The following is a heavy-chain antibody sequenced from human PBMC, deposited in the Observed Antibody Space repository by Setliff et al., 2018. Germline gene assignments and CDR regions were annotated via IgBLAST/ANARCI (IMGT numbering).Heavy chain of an antibody. CDR1: GGSLSSSSYY. Sequence: LSLTCTVSGGSLSSSSYYWGWIRQPPGKGLEWIGSIYYSGSTYYNPSLKSRVTISVDTSKNQFSLKLSSVTAADTAVYYCARAHTWSLPNDNSGYPGWFDPWGQGTLFTVSS. CDR3: ARAHTWSLPNDNSGYPGWFDP. V-gene: IGHV4-39*01. J-gene: IGHJ5*02. D-gene: IGHD3-22*01. CDR2: IYYSGST.